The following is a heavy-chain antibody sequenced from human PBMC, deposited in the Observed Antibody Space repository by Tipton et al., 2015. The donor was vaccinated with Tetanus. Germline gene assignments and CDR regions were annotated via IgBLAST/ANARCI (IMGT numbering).Heavy chain of an antibody. V-gene: IGHV4-31*03. J-gene: IGHJ5*02. Sequence: TLSLTCNVSGGSIRSGGYYWTWIRQHPVRGLEWIGYIYYTGNTYYNPSLKSRVTISVDTPKSQFSLRLTSVTAADTAVYYCARRLVQTLFAPWGQGTLVTVSS. D-gene: IGHD3-9*01. CDR3: ARRLVQTLFAP. CDR2: IYYTGNT. CDR1: GGSIRSGGYY.